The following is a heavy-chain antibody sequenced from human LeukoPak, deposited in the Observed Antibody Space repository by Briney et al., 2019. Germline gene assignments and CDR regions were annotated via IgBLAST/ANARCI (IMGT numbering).Heavy chain of an antibody. J-gene: IGHJ5*02. V-gene: IGHV4-30-4*01. CDR3: ARPYYYDSRIDP. CDR2: MYYSGTT. Sequence: SETLSLTCTVSGGSISSGDYYWSWIRQPPGQGLEWIAYMYYSGTTYYNPSLKSRVTMSADTSKNQLSLKLSSVTAADTAVYYCARPYYYDSRIDPWGQGILVTVSS. CDR1: GGSISSGDYY. D-gene: IGHD3-22*01.